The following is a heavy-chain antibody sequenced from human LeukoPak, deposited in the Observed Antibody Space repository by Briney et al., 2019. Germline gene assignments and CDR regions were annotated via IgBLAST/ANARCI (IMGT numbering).Heavy chain of an antibody. CDR1: GYRFTTYW. CDR3: ARLTIRDNFDY. D-gene: IGHD5-24*01. CDR2: IYPDDSDT. V-gene: IGHV5-51*01. J-gene: IGHJ4*02. Sequence: GESLKISCKGSGYRFTTYWIGWVRQMPGKGLEWMGIIYPDDSDTRYSPSFQGQVTISVDKSISTAYLQYSSLKASDTATFYCARLTIRDNFDYWAREPWSPSPQ.